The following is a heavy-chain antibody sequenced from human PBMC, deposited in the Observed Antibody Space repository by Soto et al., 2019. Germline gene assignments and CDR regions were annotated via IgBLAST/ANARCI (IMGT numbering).Heavy chain of an antibody. D-gene: IGHD3-16*01. V-gene: IGHV1-69*01. J-gene: IGHJ4*02. CDR1: GGTFSSYA. CDR3: XXXXXXXXXXDGGIDY. CDR2: IIPIFGTA. Sequence: QVQLVQSGAEVKKPGSSVKVSCKASGGTFSSYAISWVRQAPGQGLEWMGGIIPIFGTANYAQKFQGRVTITADESTXXXXXXXXXXXXXXXXXXXXXXXXXXXXXXDGGIDYWGQGTLVTVSS.